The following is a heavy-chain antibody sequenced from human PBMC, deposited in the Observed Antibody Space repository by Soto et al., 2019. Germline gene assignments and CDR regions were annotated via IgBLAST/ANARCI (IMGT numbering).Heavy chain of an antibody. D-gene: IGHD3-10*01. CDR3: ARQYGAGSYFCDY. V-gene: IGHV3-53*01. CDR2: IYSDGTA. J-gene: IGHJ4*02. Sequence: VLLVESGGGLIQPGGSLRLSCAASGITVSSNYMSWVRQAPGKGLEWVSVIYSDGTAKYADSVKGRFSISRDDSKNTLYLQMNSLRAEDTAVYYCARQYGAGSYFCDYWGQGTPVTVSS. CDR1: GITVSSNY.